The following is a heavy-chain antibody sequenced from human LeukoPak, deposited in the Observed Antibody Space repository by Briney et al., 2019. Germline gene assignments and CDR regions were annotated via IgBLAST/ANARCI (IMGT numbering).Heavy chain of an antibody. CDR1: GFTFSSYS. CDR2: ISSSSSYI. D-gene: IGHD3-10*01. CDR3: ARRLLWFGELFDY. V-gene: IGHV3-21*01. Sequence: PGGSLRLSCAASGFTFSSYSMNWVRQAPGKGLEWVSSISSSSSYIYYADSVKGRFTISRDNAKNSLYLQMNSLRVEDTAVYYCARRLLWFGELFDYWGQGTLVTVSS. J-gene: IGHJ4*02.